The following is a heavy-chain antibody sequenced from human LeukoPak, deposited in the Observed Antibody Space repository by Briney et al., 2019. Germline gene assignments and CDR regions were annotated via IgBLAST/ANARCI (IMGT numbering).Heavy chain of an antibody. CDR1: GYTFTGYY. CDR2: INPNSGGT. CDR3: AADSSGYYWIDY. V-gene: IGHV1-2*06. Sequence: ASVKVSCKASGYTFTGYYMHWVRQAPGQGLEWMGRINPNSGGTNYAQKFQGRVTMTRDTSISTAYMELSRLRCDDTAVYYCAADSSGYYWIDYWGQGTLVTVSS. D-gene: IGHD3-22*01. J-gene: IGHJ4*02.